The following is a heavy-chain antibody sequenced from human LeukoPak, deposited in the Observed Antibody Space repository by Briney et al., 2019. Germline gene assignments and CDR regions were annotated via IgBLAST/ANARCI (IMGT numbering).Heavy chain of an antibody. J-gene: IGHJ4*01. D-gene: IGHD5-24*01. CDR2: ISSSSSTI. V-gene: IGHV3-48*04. CDR1: GFTFSSYS. Sequence: GGSLRLSCAASGFTFSSYSMNWVRQAPGKGLEWVSHISSSSSTIYYADSVKGRFTISRDNTKNSLFLQMNSLRAEDAAFYYCAKLLRDVTIYDFWGHGTLVTVSS. CDR3: AKLLRDVTIYDF.